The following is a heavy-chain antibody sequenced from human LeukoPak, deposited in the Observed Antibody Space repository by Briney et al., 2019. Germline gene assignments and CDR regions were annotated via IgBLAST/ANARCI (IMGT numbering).Heavy chain of an antibody. CDR2: ISGSGGST. D-gene: IGHD3-10*01. CDR3: AKVLNYYGSGYFDY. Sequence: GGSLRLSCAAPGFTFSSYAMSWVRQAPGKGLEWVSAISGSGGSTHYADSVKGRFTISRDNSKNTLYLQMNSLRAEDTAVYYCAKVLNYYGSGYFDYWDQGTLVTVSS. J-gene: IGHJ4*02. V-gene: IGHV3-23*01. CDR1: GFTFSSYA.